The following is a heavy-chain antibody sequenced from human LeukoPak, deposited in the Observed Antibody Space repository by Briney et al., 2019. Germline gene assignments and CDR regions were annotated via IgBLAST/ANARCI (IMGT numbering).Heavy chain of an antibody. D-gene: IGHD7-27*01. CDR3: TKAQLPRHELGNFYFDC. CDR1: GFTFSTYG. Sequence: GGSLRLSCAGSGFTFSTYGMHWVRQSPGNGLDTPPVVSPHGSTIYYEDPVKGQFTISRDNSKNKMYLQMNSMRGEDAAVYYCTKAQLPRHELGNFYFDCWGQGVLVTVSS. J-gene: IGHJ4*02. CDR2: VSPHGSTI. V-gene: IGHV3-30*18.